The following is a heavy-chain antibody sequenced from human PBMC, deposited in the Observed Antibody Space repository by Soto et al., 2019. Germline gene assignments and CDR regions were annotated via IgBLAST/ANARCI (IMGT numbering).Heavy chain of an antibody. V-gene: IGHV3-11*06. J-gene: IGHJ4*02. D-gene: IGHD2-2*01. CDR3: ARAREDIVVVPSGYFDY. CDR2: ISSSSSYT. Sequence: LRLSCAASGFTFSDYYMSWIRQAPVNGLEWVSYISSSSSYTNYADSVKGRFTISRDNAKNSLYLQMNSLRAEDTAVCYCARAREDIVVVPSGYFDYWGQGTLVTVSS. CDR1: GFTFSDYY.